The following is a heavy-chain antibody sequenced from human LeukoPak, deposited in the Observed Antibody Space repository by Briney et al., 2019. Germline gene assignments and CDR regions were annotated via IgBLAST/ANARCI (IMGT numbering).Heavy chain of an antibody. CDR2: IKQDGSEK. CDR1: GFTFSSYW. CDR3: ARDKIVGAAHFDY. D-gene: IGHD1-26*01. V-gene: IGHV3-7*01. J-gene: IGHJ4*02. Sequence: GGSLRLSCAASGFTFSSYWMSWVRQAPGKGLEWVANIKQDGSEKYYVDSVKGRFTISRDNAKNSLYLQMNSLRAEDTAVYYCARDKIVGAAHFDYWGQGTLVTVSS.